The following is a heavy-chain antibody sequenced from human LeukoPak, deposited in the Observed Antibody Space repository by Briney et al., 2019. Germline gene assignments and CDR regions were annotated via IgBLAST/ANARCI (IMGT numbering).Heavy chain of an antibody. CDR3: VGGYSYGRIFDY. CDR1: GFTFSSYG. Sequence: GGSLRLSCAASGFTFSSYGMHWVRQAPGKGLEWVAFIRYDGSNKYYADSVKGRFTISRDNSKNTLYLQMNSLRAEDTAVYYCVGGYSYGRIFDYWGQGTLVTVSS. J-gene: IGHJ4*02. D-gene: IGHD5-18*01. V-gene: IGHV3-30*02. CDR2: IRYDGSNK.